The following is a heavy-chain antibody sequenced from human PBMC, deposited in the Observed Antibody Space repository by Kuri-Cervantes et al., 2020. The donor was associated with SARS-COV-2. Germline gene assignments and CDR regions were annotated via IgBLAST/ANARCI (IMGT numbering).Heavy chain of an antibody. CDR2: VYEPEST. Sequence: SQTLSLTCAVYGGSFSGYYWSWIRQPVGKGPEWIGHVYEPESTYYNPSLKSRVTMSMDTSKNQFSLRLNSVTAADTAAYYCARRQAGAGTTPDFWGPGILVTVSS. J-gene: IGHJ4*02. D-gene: IGHD6-13*01. CDR3: ARRQAGAGTTPDF. V-gene: IGHV4-59*10. CDR1: GGSFSGYY.